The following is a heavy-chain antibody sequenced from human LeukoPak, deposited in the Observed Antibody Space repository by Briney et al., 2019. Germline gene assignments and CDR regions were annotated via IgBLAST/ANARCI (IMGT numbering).Heavy chain of an antibody. V-gene: IGHV4-34*01. Sequence: SETLSLTCAVYGGSFSGYYWSWIRQPPGKGLEWIGEINHSGSTNYNPSLKSRVTISVDTSKNQFSLKLSSVTAADTAVYYCATLMYYYGSGTSWGQGTLVTVSS. J-gene: IGHJ5*02. D-gene: IGHD3-10*01. CDR2: INHSGST. CDR3: ATLMYYYGSGTS. CDR1: GGSFSGYY.